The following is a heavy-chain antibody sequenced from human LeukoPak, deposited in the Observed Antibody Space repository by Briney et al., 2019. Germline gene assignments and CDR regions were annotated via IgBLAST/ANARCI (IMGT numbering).Heavy chain of an antibody. CDR2: INPNSGGT. CDR3: ARVDLLTGYYFFDY. J-gene: IGHJ4*02. CDR1: GYTFTGYY. D-gene: IGHD3-9*01. V-gene: IGHV1-2*02. Sequence: ASVKVSCKASGYTFTGYYMHWVRQAPGQGLEWMGWINPNSGGTNYAQKFQGRVTMTTETSTSTAYMELGSLGSDETAAYYCARVDLLTGYYFFDYWGQGTLVTVSS.